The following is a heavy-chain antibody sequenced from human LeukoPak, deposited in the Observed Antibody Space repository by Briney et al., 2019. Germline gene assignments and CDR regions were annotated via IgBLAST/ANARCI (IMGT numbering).Heavy chain of an antibody. CDR1: GGFISSYY. V-gene: IGHV4-59*01. CDR2: IYYSGST. D-gene: IGHD3-10*01. CDR3: ARDMVRGIGAFDF. J-gene: IGHJ3*01. Sequence: SETLSLTCTVSGGFISSYYWSWIRQPPGKGLEWIGYIYYSGSTNYNPSLKSRVTISVDTSKNQFSLKLSSVTAADTAVYYCARDMVRGIGAFDFWGQGTMVTVSS.